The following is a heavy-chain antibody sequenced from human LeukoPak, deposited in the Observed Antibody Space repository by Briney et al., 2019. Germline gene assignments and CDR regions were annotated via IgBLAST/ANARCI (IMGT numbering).Heavy chain of an antibody. Sequence: PSETLSLTCTVSGGSISSSSYYWGWIRQPPGKGLEWIGSIYYSGSTYYNPSLKSRVTISVDTSKNQFSLKLSSVTAADTAVYYCARELSMYFFEYWGQGTLVTVSS. CDR2: IYYSGST. V-gene: IGHV4-39*02. D-gene: IGHD2/OR15-2a*01. CDR3: ARELSMYFFEY. CDR1: GGSISSSSYY. J-gene: IGHJ4*02.